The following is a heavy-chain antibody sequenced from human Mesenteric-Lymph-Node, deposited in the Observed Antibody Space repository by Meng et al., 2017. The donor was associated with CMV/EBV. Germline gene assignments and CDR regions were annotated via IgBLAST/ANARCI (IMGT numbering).Heavy chain of an antibody. D-gene: IGHD2-2*01. Sequence: GESLKISCAASGFTFSFYGMHWVRQAPGKGLEWVSFIRYDGSNKYYADSVKGRFTISRDNSKNTLYLQVNSLRPEDTAVYYCAKDLGYCSSTRCYPGDWGQGSLVTVSS. CDR2: IRYDGSNK. J-gene: IGHJ4*02. CDR3: AKDLGYCSSTRCYPGD. CDR1: GFTFSFYG. V-gene: IGHV3-30*02.